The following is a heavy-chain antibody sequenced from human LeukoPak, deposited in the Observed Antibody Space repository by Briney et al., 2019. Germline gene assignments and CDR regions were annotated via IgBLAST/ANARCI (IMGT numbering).Heavy chain of an antibody. CDR1: VYTFTGYY. CDR2: INPNSGGT. CDR3: ARSGSSGYSDNGAFDI. Sequence: HRASVKVSCKASVYTFTGYYMHWVRQAPGQGREWMGWINPNSGGTNYAQKFQGRVTMTRDTSTSTAYMELSRLRSDDTAVYYCARSGSSGYSDNGAFDIWGQGTMVTVSS. V-gene: IGHV1-2*02. D-gene: IGHD3-22*01. J-gene: IGHJ3*02.